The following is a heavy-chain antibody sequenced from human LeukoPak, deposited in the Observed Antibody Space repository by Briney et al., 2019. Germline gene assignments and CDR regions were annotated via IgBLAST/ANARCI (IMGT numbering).Heavy chain of an antibody. CDR3: AKDGGSEYSSSWYRYFQH. CDR1: GFTFSSYA. D-gene: IGHD6-13*01. Sequence: GGSLRLSCAASGFTFSSYAMSWVRQAPGKGLEWVSAISGSGGSTYYADSVKGRFTISRDNSKNTLYLQMNSLRAEDTAVYYCAKDGGSEYSSSWYRYFQHWGQGTLVTVSS. V-gene: IGHV3-23*01. CDR2: ISGSGGST. J-gene: IGHJ1*01.